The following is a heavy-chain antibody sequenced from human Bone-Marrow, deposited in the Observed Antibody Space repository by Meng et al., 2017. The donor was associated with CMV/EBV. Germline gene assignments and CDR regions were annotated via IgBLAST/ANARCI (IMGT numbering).Heavy chain of an antibody. CDR1: GFTVSSNY. D-gene: IGHD1-26*01. CDR3: AREAPIVGAYDS. J-gene: IGHJ5*01. V-gene: IGHV3-53*01. Sequence: GGSLRLSCAASGFTVSSNYMSWVRQAPGKGLEWVSIIYSGGSTYYADSVKGRFTISTDNSKNTLYLQMNSLRAEDTAVYYWAREAPIVGAYDSWGQGTLVTVSS. CDR2: IYSGGST.